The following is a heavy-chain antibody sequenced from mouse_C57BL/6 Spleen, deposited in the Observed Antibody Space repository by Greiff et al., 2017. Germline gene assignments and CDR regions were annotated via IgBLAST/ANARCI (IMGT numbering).Heavy chain of an antibody. D-gene: IGHD1-1*01. V-gene: IGHV1-26*01. CDR2: INPNNGGT. Sequence: EVPLQQSGPELVKPGASVKISCKASGYTFTDYYMNWVKQSHGKSLEWIGDINPNNGGTSYNQKFKGKATLTVDKSSSTAYMELRSRTSEDSAVDYCARGGYYGSSYWFAYWGQGTLVTVSA. CDR3: ARGGYYGSSYWFAY. CDR1: GYTFTDYY. J-gene: IGHJ3*01.